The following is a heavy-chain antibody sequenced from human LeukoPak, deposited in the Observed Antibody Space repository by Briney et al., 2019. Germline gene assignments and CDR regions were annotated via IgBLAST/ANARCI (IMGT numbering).Heavy chain of an antibody. CDR1: GFTFSSYA. V-gene: IGHV3-30*04. D-gene: IGHD2-21*02. CDR3: ARESGDYYYYYYMDV. CDR2: ISYDGSNK. J-gene: IGHJ6*03. Sequence: GGSPRLSCAASGFTFSSYAMHWVRQAPGKGLEWVAVISYDGSNKYYADSVKGRFTISRDNSKNTLYLQMNSLRAEDTAVYYCARESGDYYYYYYMDVWGKGTTVTVSS.